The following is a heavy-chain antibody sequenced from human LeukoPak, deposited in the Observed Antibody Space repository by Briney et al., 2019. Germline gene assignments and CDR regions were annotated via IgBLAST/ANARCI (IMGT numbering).Heavy chain of an antibody. J-gene: IGHJ4*02. D-gene: IGHD6-19*01. CDR3: TRSSGWWSLDY. CDR2: ISHTGST. V-gene: IGHV4-4*02. CDR1: GDSISSSNW. Sequence: PSETLSLTCTVSGDSISSSNWWNWVRLPPGKGLDWIGEISHTGSTKYSPSLKDRVTISKDNSKNQFSLKLNSVTAADTATYYCTRSSGWWSLDYWGLGALVTVSS.